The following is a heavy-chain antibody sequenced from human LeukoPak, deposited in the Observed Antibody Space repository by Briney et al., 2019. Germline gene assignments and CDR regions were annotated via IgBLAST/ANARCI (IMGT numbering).Heavy chain of an antibody. CDR3: ATDPMVRGVKDV. Sequence: PSETLSLTCAVYGGSFSGYYWSWIRQPPGKGLEWIGEINHSGSTNYNPSLKSRVTILVDTSKNQFSLKLTSVTAADTAVYYCATDPMVRGVKDVWGQGTTVTVSS. D-gene: IGHD3-10*01. CDR1: GGSFSGYY. J-gene: IGHJ6*02. CDR2: INHSGST. V-gene: IGHV4-34*01.